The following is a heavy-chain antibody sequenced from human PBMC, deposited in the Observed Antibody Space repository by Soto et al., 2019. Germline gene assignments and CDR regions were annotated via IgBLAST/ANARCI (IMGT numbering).Heavy chain of an antibody. V-gene: IGHV1-3*01. CDR1: GYTFTSYA. D-gene: IGHD2-2*01. J-gene: IGHJ4*02. CDR2: INAGNGNT. CDR3: AREVCSSTSCYDSYYFDY. Sequence: QVQLVQSGAEVKKPGASVKVSCKASGYTFTSYAMHWVRQAPGQRLEWMGWINAGNGNTKYSQKFQGRVTITRDTAASTAYIELSSLRSEDTAVYYCAREVCSSTSCYDSYYFDYWGQGTLVTVSS.